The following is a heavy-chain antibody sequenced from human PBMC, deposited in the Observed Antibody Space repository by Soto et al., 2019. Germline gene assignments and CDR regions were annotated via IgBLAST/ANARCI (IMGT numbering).Heavy chain of an antibody. Sequence: EVQLVEPGGGLVQPGGSLRLSCAASGFTFSNYWMHWVRRAPGKGLVWVSRINIDGITTTYAASVTGRFSISSDSAKNTLYMQMNSLRADDTALYYCAREREYQLLYHWFVPWGQGTLVTVSS. D-gene: IGHD2-2*02. J-gene: IGHJ5*02. CDR1: GFTFSNYW. CDR3: AREREYQLLYHWFVP. CDR2: INIDGITT. V-gene: IGHV3-74*03.